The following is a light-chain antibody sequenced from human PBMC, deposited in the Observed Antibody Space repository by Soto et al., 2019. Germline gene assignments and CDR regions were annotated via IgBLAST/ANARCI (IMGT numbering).Light chain of an antibody. Sequence: EVVMTQSPATLSVSPGERATLSCSASQTLSRNLACYQQRPGQAPRLLIYDISNRAAGVPARFSGSGSETEFTLTIRSLQSEDFAVYFCQQYNNWPSFGQGTRLEIK. CDR3: QQYNNWPS. CDR1: QTLSRN. V-gene: IGKV3-15*01. J-gene: IGKJ5*01. CDR2: DIS.